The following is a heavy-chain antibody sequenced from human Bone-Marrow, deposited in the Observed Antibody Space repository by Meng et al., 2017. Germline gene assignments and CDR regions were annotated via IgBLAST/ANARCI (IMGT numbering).Heavy chain of an antibody. CDR2: IPGRGDST. V-gene: IGHV3-23*01. Sequence: GESPKISCAASGFTFKNYAMSWVRQAPGKGLEWVSGIPGRGDSTFYADSVKGRFTISRNNSKNTLYLQTNSLRVEDTAIYYCASEVDYWGRGTLVTVSS. CDR1: GFTFKNYA. J-gene: IGHJ4*02. CDR3: ASEVDY.